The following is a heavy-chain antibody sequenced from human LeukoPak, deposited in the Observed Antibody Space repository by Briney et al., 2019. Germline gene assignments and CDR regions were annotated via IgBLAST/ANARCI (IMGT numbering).Heavy chain of an antibody. V-gene: IGHV3-30*18. CDR2: ISYDGSNK. Sequence: PGRSLRLSCAASGFTFSRYGMHWVRQAPGKGLEWVAVISYDGSNKYYADSVKERFTISRDTSKNTLYLQMNSLRAEDTAVYYCAKDREDFGDYGSCFDNWGQGTLVTVSS. D-gene: IGHD4-17*01. CDR3: AKDREDFGDYGSCFDN. J-gene: IGHJ4*02. CDR1: GFTFSRYG.